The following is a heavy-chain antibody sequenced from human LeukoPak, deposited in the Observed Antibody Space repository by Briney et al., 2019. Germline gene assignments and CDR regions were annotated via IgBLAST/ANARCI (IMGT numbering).Heavy chain of an antibody. CDR3: ARVGRFFTGSPTYYYDRSGYYIDY. V-gene: IGHV3-48*01. D-gene: IGHD3-22*01. Sequence: GGSLRLSCAASGFTFSSYSMNWVRQPPGKGLEWVSYISSSSSTIYYADSVKGRFTISRDNAKNSLYLQMNSLRAEDTAVYYCARVGRFFTGSPTYYYDRSGYYIDYWGQGTLVTVSS. J-gene: IGHJ4*02. CDR2: ISSSSSTI. CDR1: GFTFSSYS.